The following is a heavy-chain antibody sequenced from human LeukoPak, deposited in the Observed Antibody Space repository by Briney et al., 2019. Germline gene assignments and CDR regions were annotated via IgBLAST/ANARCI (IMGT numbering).Heavy chain of an antibody. D-gene: IGHD4-11*01. V-gene: IGHV3-30*01. CDR2: ISYDGSNK. J-gene: IGHJ6*03. CDR3: ARDSDTTVTYYYYYYMDV. CDR1: GFTFSSYA. Sequence: TGRSLRLSCAASGFTFSSYAMHWVRQAPGKGLEWVAVISYDGSNKYYADSVKGRFTISRDNSKNTLYLQMNSLRAEDTAVYYCARDSDTTVTYYYYYYMDVWGKGTTVTVSS.